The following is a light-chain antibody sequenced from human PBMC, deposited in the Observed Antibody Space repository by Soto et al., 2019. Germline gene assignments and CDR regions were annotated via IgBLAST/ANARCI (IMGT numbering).Light chain of an antibody. Sequence: QSALTQPRSVSGSPGQSVTISCSGTRSDVGGYDYVSWYQQHPGKAPKLMIYDVSQRPSGVPDRFSGSKAGNAASLTISGLQAEDEADYYCSSYAGSYTLEVFGGGTKVTVL. CDR1: RSDVGGYDY. J-gene: IGLJ3*02. CDR3: SSYAGSYTLEV. CDR2: DVS. V-gene: IGLV2-11*01.